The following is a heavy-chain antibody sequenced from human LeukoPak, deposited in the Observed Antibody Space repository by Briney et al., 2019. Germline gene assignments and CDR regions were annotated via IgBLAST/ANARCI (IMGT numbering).Heavy chain of an antibody. J-gene: IGHJ3*02. D-gene: IGHD3-22*01. CDR2: INAGNGNT. V-gene: IGHV1-3*01. CDR1: GYTFTSYA. CDR3: ARGPVVNTFGAFDI. Sequence: GASVKVSCKASGYTFTSYAMHWVRQAPGQRLEWMGWINAGNGNTKYSQKFQGRVTITRDTSASTAYMELSSLRSEDTAVYYCARGPVVNTFGAFDIWGQGTMVTVSS.